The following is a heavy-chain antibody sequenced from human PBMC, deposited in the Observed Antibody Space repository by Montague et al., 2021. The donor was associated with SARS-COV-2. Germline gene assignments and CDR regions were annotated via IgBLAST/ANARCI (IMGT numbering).Heavy chain of an antibody. D-gene: IGHD1-1*01. J-gene: IGHJ1*01. CDR3: ASSPLRTSGANWYDKYFQH. CDR2: IYCGGTA. V-gene: IGHV4-39*07. CDR1: GGSISVSSYY. Sequence: SETLSLTCTVSGGSISVSSYYWVWIRQPPGKGLEWIGSIYCGGTADYNPSLKSRVTISVDTSNNQFSLKLTSLTAADTAVYSCASSPLRTSGANWYDKYFQHWGQGTRVTVSS.